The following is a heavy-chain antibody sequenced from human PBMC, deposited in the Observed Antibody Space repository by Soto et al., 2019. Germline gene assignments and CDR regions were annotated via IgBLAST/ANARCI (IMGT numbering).Heavy chain of an antibody. J-gene: IGHJ6*03. CDR1: GDSISSNY. Sequence: QVQLQESGPGLVKPSETLSLTCAVSGDSISSNYWSWIRQPPGKGPEWIGYISYSGYTNYNPSLKGRVTISEDTSSNHDSLRLSAVTAADTAVYYCARRRKLDSERGYFDMDVWGRGTTVTVSS. CDR2: ISYSGYT. CDR3: ARRRKLDSERGYFDMDV. D-gene: IGHD3-10*01. V-gene: IGHV4-59*01.